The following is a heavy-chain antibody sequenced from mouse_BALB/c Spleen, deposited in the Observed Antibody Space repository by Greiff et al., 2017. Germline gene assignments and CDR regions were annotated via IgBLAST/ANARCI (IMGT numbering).Heavy chain of an antibody. J-gene: IGHJ1*01. D-gene: IGHD1-2*01. Sequence: EVKLVESGPSLVKPSQTLSLTCSVTGDSITSGYWNWIRKFPGNKLEYMGYISYSGSTYYNPSLKSRISITRDTSKNQYYLQLNSVTTEDTATYYCARRTTATPYWYFDVWGAGTTVTVSS. V-gene: IGHV3-8*02. CDR3: ARRTTATPYWYFDV. CDR2: ISYSGST. CDR1: GDSITSGY.